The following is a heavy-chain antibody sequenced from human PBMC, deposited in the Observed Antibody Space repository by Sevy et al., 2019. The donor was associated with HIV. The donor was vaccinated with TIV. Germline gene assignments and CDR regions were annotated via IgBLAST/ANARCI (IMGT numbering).Heavy chain of an antibody. CDR2: ISGSGATT. CDR3: AKGGGGHYDPDEIGYYFYYYNMDV. D-gene: IGHD3-22*01. CDR1: GFTFSSYA. J-gene: IGHJ6*03. Sequence: GGSLRLSCGVSGFTFSSYAMTWVRQPPGKGLEWVSIISGSGATTSYADSVKGRFTISRDNSKNALYLQMNSLRAEDTGIYYWAKGGGGHYDPDEIGYYFYYYNMDVWGKGTTVTVSS. V-gene: IGHV3-23*01.